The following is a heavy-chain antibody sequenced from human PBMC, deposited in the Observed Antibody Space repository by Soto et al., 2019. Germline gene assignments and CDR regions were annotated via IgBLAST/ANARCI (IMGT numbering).Heavy chain of an antibody. CDR1: GDSIRNENFC. J-gene: IGHJ4*02. CDR3: ARGLSGDKVDY. Sequence: QVQLQESGPGLVNPSQTLSLTCTVSGDSIRNENFCWSWIRQPPDKVLEWIGHIYDGGGIYTNPTLNSRVTIAVDTSKTQFSLTLSSVSAADTAVYYCARGLSGDKVDYWSQGTLVTVSS. V-gene: IGHV4-30-4*01. D-gene: IGHD7-27*01. CDR2: IYDGGGI.